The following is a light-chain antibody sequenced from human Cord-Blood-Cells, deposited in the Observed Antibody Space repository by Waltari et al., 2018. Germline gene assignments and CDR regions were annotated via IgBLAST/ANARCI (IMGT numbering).Light chain of an antibody. CDR1: QSISSW. CDR3: QQRSNWPPT. J-gene: IGKJ4*01. V-gene: IGKV1-5*01. CDR2: DAS. Sequence: DIQMTQSPSTLSASVGDRVTITCRASQSISSWLAWYQQKPGKAPKRLIYDASSLESGVPSRFSGSGSGTDFTLTISSLEPEDFAVYDCQQRSNWPPTFGVGTKLEIK.